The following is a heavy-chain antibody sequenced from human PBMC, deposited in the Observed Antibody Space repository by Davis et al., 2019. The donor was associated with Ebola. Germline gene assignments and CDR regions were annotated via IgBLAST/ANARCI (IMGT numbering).Heavy chain of an antibody. Sequence: GGSLRPSCPASGFTFSNYETNWVRQAPGKGLEWVSTISASGRTVEYAASMKGRFTISRDNSKHTLYLEMDSLRADDTAVYYCAKDNGMSVTCVDFWGQGTLVTVSS. J-gene: IGHJ4*02. CDR3: AKDNGMSVTCVDF. CDR2: ISASGRTV. V-gene: IGHV3-23*01. D-gene: IGHD5/OR15-5a*01. CDR1: GFTFSNYE.